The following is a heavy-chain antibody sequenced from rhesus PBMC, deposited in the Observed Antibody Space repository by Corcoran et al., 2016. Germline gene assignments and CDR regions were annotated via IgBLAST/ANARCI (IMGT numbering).Heavy chain of an antibody. V-gene: IGHV4-173*01. D-gene: IGHD3-16*01. CDR3: ARSVNSGSYYPEYFEF. Sequence: QLQLQESGPGLVKPSETLSLTCAVSGGSISSNYWSWIRQPPGKGLEWIGRISVSGGSTDYNPSLKSRVTISTDTSKNQFSLKLSSVTAADTAVYYCARSVNSGSYYPEYFEFWGQGALVTVSS. CDR1: GGSISSNY. CDR2: ISVSGGST. J-gene: IGHJ1*01.